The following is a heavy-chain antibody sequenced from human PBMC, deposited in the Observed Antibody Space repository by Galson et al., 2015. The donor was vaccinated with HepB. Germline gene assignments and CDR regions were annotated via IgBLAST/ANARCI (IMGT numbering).Heavy chain of an antibody. Sequence: SVKVSCKASGGTFSSYAISWVRQAPGQGLEWVGGIIPIFGTANYAQKFQGRVTITADESTSTAYMELSSLRSEDTAVYYCAREENTYDSSGYYPGWGQGTLVTVSS. CDR3: AREENTYDSSGYYPG. V-gene: IGHV1-69*13. J-gene: IGHJ4*02. D-gene: IGHD3-22*01. CDR2: IIPIFGTA. CDR1: GGTFSSYA.